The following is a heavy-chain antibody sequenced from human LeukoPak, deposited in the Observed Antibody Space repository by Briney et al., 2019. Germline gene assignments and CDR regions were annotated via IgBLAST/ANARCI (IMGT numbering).Heavy chain of an antibody. CDR1: GDSVSSNSAA. CDR3: ARESPLVGDFWSGCYGPRLDY. Sequence: SQTLSLTCAISGDSVSSNSAAWNWIRQSPSRGLEWLGRTYYRSKWYNDYAVSVKSRITINPDTSKNQFSLQLNSVTPEDTAVYYCARESPLVGDFWSGCYGPRLDYWGQGTLVTVSS. CDR2: TYYRSKWYN. D-gene: IGHD3-3*01. V-gene: IGHV6-1*01. J-gene: IGHJ4*02.